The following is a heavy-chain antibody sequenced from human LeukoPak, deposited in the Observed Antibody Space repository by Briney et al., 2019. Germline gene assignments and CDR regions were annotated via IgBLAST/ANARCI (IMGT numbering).Heavy chain of an antibody. D-gene: IGHD6-13*01. CDR2: IGAAGET. CDR1: GFTFSTYD. V-gene: IGHV3-13*04. J-gene: IGHJ6*02. Sequence: GGSLRLSCAASGFTFSTYDMHWVRQATGKGLEWVSAIGAAGETDYPGSVKGRFTISRDNAKNSLYFQMNSLRAGDTAVYYCVRSSSSSGMDVWGQGTTVTVSS. CDR3: VRSSSSSGMDV.